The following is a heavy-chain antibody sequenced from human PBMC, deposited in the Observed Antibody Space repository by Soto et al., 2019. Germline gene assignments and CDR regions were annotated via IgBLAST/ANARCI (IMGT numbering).Heavy chain of an antibody. Sequence: EVQLVESGGGLVKPGGSLRLSCSASGFTFSGAWMSWVRQAPGRGLEWVALIKSKVDGETTHYAAPVQGRFSISRDDLKNTVYLQVNSLKTEDPAVYYCAADSPARGEGEFDYWGQGALVTVSS. CDR3: AADSPARGEGEFDY. V-gene: IGHV3-15*01. CDR1: GFTFSGAW. J-gene: IGHJ4*02. CDR2: IKSKVDGETT. D-gene: IGHD3-16*01.